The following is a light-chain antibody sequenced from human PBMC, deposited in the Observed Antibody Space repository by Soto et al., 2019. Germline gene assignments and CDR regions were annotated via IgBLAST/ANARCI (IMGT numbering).Light chain of an antibody. V-gene: IGLV2-14*01. CDR1: SSDVGGYNY. J-gene: IGLJ1*01. CDR3: SSYTSSSTLV. CDR2: EVT. Sequence: QSALTQPASVSGSPGQSITISCTGTSSDVGGYNYVSWYQQHPGKAPKLMIYEVTNRPSGVSTRFSGSKSGNTASLIISGLQAEDEADYYCSSYTSSSTLVFGTGTKVTVL.